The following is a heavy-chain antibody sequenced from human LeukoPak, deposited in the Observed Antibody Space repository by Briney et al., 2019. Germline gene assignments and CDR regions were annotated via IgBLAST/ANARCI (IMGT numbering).Heavy chain of an antibody. Sequence: PGGSLRLSCAASGFTFSIYWMSWVRQAPGKGLEWVANIKQDGSEKYYVDSVKGRFTISRDNDKNSLYMQMNSLRAEDTAVYYCARPFGWCGEGNFDYWGQGTLVTVSS. J-gene: IGHJ4*02. D-gene: IGHD3-10*01. CDR2: IKQDGSEK. CDR3: ARPFGWCGEGNFDY. V-gene: IGHV3-7*03. CDR1: GFTFSIYW.